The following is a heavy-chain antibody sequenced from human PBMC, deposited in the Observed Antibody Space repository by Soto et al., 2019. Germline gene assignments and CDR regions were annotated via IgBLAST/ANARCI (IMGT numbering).Heavy chain of an antibody. CDR3: ARVGRSSSWQRYGMDV. CDR1: GGSFSGYY. D-gene: IGHD6-13*01. CDR2: INHSGST. Sequence: SETLSLTCAVYGGSFSGYYWSWIRQPPGKGLEWIGEINHSGSTNYNPSLKSRVTISVDTSKNQFSLKLSSVTAADTAVYYCARVGRSSSWQRYGMDVWGQGTTVTVSS. V-gene: IGHV4-34*01. J-gene: IGHJ6*02.